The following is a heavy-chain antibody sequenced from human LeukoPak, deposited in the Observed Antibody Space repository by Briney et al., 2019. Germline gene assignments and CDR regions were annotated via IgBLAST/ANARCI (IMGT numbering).Heavy chain of an antibody. D-gene: IGHD4-17*01. V-gene: IGHV3-66*01. CDR1: GFTVSINY. CDR2: TYSDGST. CDR3: ARVGTPVTTVDY. J-gene: IGHJ4*02. Sequence: PGGSLRLSCAASGFTVSINYMTWVRQAPGKGLEWVSVTYSDGSTYYADSVKGRFTISRDNSKNTLYLQMNSLRAEDTAVYYCARVGTPVTTVDYWGQGTLVTVSS.